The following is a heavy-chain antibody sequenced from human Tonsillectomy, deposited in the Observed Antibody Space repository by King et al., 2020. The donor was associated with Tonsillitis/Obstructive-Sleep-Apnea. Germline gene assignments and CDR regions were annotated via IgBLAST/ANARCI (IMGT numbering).Heavy chain of an antibody. CDR2: ISYGGSNK. D-gene: IGHD4-17*01. J-gene: IGHJ4*02. CDR3: ARALIIGVDDGDHHTLGY. CDR1: GFSFRSYA. Sequence: VQLVESGGGVVQPGRSLRLSCAASGFSFRSYAMHWVRQPPGKGLEWVAIISYGGSNKYYADSVKGRFTISRDNSKNTLYLQMNSLRAEDAAVYYCARALIIGVDDGDHHTLGYWGQGTLVTVSS. V-gene: IGHV3-30*01.